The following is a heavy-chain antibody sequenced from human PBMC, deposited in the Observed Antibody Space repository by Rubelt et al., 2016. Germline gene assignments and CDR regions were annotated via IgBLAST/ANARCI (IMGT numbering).Heavy chain of an antibody. Sequence: EVQLVQSGAEVKKPGESLRISCKGSGYNFTTYWISWVRQTPGKGLEWMGGIDPSDSYINYSPAFQGHGTISADKSISTAYLQWSSLKASDTAMYYCGRGNSWYPLWGQGTLVTVSS. CDR2: IDPSDSYI. J-gene: IGHJ4*02. V-gene: IGHV5-10-1*01. D-gene: IGHD6-13*01. CDR1: GYNFTTYW. CDR3: GRGNSWYPL.